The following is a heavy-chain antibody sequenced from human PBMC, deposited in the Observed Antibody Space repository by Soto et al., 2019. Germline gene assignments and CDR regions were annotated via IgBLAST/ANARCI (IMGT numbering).Heavy chain of an antibody. CDR1: GGSISSSTYY. V-gene: IGHV4-39*01. D-gene: IGHD3-16*01. CDR2: IYYSGRT. CDR3: ARLGDYISPDF. J-gene: IGHJ4*02. Sequence: QLQLQESGPGLVKPSETLSLTCTVSGGSISSSTYYWCWIRQPPGKGLEWIGNIYYSGRTYYNPSLKSRVTISVDTSKNQFTLRLSSVTAADTAVYYGARLGDYISPDFWGQGTLVTVSS.